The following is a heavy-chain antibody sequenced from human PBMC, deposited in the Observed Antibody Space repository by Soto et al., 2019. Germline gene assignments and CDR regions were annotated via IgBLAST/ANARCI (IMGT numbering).Heavy chain of an antibody. D-gene: IGHD3-10*01. CDR2: ISGSGDFT. Sequence: GGSLRLSCAASGFTFINYAISWVLQTPWKGLEWVSVISGSGDFTYYADSVKGRFTISRDNPKNTIYLQMNSLRAEDTAVYYCAKGFYGSGCYYNERAFDSWGQGTLVTVSS. CDR3: AKGFYGSGCYYNERAFDS. J-gene: IGHJ4*02. CDR1: GFTFINYA. V-gene: IGHV3-23*01.